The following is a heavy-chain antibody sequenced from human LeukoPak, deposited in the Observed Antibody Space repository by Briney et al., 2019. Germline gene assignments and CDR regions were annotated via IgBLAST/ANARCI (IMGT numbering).Heavy chain of an antibody. CDR2: INHSGST. J-gene: IGHJ5*02. CDR3: ASLLNGGVSHWFDP. V-gene: IGHV4-34*01. D-gene: IGHD7-27*01. CDR1: GGSFSGYY. Sequence: PSETLSLTCAVYGGSFSGYYWSWIRQPPGKGLEWIGEINHSGSTYYNPSLKSRVTISVDTSKNQFSLKVNSVTAADTAVYYCASLLNGGVSHWFDPWGQGTLVTVSS.